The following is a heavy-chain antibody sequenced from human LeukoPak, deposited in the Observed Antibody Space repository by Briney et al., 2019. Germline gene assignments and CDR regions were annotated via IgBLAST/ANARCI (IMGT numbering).Heavy chain of an antibody. CDR2: ISSSSNYI. Sequence: GGSLRLSCAASGFTFSSYSMNWVRQAPGKGLEWVSSISSSSNYIYYADSVKGRFTISRDNAKNSLSLQMNSLSAEDTAVYYCARDGYCNGGRCYDPFPASWGQGTLVIVSS. CDR1: GFTFSSYS. J-gene: IGHJ4*02. CDR3: ARDGYCNGGRCYDPFPAS. V-gene: IGHV3-21*01. D-gene: IGHD2-15*01.